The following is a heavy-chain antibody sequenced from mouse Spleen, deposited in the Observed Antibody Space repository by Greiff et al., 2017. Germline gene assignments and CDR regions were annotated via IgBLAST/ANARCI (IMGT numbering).Heavy chain of an antibody. CDR2: IYPGDGDT. CDR3: AILRYWYFDV. D-gene: IGHD1-1*01. V-gene: IGHV1-82*01. J-gene: IGHJ1*01. CDR1: GYAFSSSW. Sequence: QVQLKESGPELVKPGASVKISCKASGYAFSSSWMNWVKQRPGKGLEWIGRIYPGDGDTNYNGKFKGKATLTADKSSSTAYMQLSSLTSEDSAVYFCAILRYWYFDVWGAGTTVTVSS.